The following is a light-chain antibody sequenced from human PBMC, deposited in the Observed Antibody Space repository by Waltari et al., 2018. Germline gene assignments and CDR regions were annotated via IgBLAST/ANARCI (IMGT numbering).Light chain of an antibody. V-gene: IGKV3-11*01. J-gene: IGKJ3*01. CDR3: QLRYSWPPKFT. Sequence: EIVLTQSPATLSLSPGERATLSCEASQSVSNYLAWYQQKRGQTPRLLIYDASYRATGIPARFSGSGSGTDFTLTISGLEPEDSAVYYCQLRYSWPPKFTFGPGTKVEIK. CDR2: DAS. CDR1: QSVSNY.